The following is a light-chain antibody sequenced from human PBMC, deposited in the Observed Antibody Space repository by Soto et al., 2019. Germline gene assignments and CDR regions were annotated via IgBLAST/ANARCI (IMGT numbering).Light chain of an antibody. V-gene: IGKV1-39*01. J-gene: IGKJ4*01. CDR1: QSISSY. CDR3: QQTCSTPFT. CDR2: VGS. Sequence: DIQMTQSPSSLSASVGDRVTITCRASQSISSYLSWYQQKPGKAPKRLIYVGSTLQSGVPSRFSGSGSGTDFTLTISSLQPEDFATYFCQQTCSTPFTFGGGTKVHVK.